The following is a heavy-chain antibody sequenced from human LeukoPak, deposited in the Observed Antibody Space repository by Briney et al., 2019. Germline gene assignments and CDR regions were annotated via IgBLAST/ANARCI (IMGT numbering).Heavy chain of an antibody. CDR1: GGSLSSSSYY. Sequence: SETLSLTCSVSGGSLSSSSYYWGWIRQPPGRGLEWIGNIYETGSTNYNPSLKSRVTISVDTSKNQFSLKLSSVTAADTAVYYCARRRQEFGYDSSGYYYGPFYALDYWGQGTLVTVSS. CDR3: ARRRQEFGYDSSGYYYGPFYALDY. D-gene: IGHD3-22*01. V-gene: IGHV4-39*07. J-gene: IGHJ4*02. CDR2: IYETGST.